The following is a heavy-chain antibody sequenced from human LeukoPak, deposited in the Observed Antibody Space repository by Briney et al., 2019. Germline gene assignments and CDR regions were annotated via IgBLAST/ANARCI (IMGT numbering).Heavy chain of an antibody. Sequence: GSLRLSCAASGFTFSSYSMNWVRQAPGKGLEWVSSISSSSSYIYYADSVKGRFTISRDNAKNSLYLQMNSLRAEDTAVYYCARRRGVGSHYFDYWGQGTLVTVSS. CDR2: ISSSSSYI. J-gene: IGHJ4*02. CDR1: GFTFSSYS. V-gene: IGHV3-21*01. D-gene: IGHD1-26*01. CDR3: ARRRGVGSHYFDY.